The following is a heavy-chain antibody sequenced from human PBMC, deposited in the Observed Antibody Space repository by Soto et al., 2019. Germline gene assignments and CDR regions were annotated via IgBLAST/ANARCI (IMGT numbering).Heavy chain of an antibody. V-gene: IGHV1-18*01. J-gene: IGHJ4*02. CDR2: ISAYNGNT. D-gene: IGHD3-22*01. Sequence: ASVKVSCKASGYTFTSYGISWVRQAPGQGLEWMGWISAYNGNTNYAQKLQGRVTMTTDTSTSTAYMELRSLRSDDTAVYYCARSQYYYDSSGYYRFWGQGTLVTVSS. CDR3: ARSQYYYDSSGYYRF. CDR1: GYTFTSYG.